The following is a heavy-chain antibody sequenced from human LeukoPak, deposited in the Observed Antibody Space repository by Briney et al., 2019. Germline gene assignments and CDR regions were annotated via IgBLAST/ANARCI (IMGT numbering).Heavy chain of an antibody. J-gene: IGHJ4*02. CDR1: GFIFSSYA. D-gene: IGHD1-14*01. CDR3: AKRGEPRGHHYDY. V-gene: IGHV3-23*01. Sequence: GGSLRLSCAASGFIFSSYAMSWVRQAPGKGLERVTAISGSGGSTYYADSVKGRFTVSRDNSKNTLYLQMNSLRGEDTAVYYCAKRGEPRGHHYDYWGQGTLVTVSS. CDR2: ISGSGGST.